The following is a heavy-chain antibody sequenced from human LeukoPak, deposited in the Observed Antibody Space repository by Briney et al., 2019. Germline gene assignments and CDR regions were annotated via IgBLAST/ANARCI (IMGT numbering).Heavy chain of an antibody. CDR3: AKCRRYSSELIDY. Sequence: PGGSLRLSCAASGFTFSSYAMSWVRQAPGKGLEWVSTISGSGGTTYYADSVKGRFTISRDISKNTLYLQMNSLRAEDSAVYYCAKCRRYSSELIDYWGQGTLVTVSS. J-gene: IGHJ4*02. CDR2: ISGSGGTT. D-gene: IGHD5-18*01. CDR1: GFTFSSYA. V-gene: IGHV3-23*01.